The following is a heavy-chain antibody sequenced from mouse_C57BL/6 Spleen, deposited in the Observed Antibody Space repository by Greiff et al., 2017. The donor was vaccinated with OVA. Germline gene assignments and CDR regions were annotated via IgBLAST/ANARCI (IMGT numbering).Heavy chain of an antibody. J-gene: IGHJ3*01. CDR3: ARGSSYAWFAY. CDR2: ISYDGSN. CDR1: GYSITSGYY. Sequence: EVKLQESGPGLVKPSQSLSLTCSVTGYSITSGYYWNWIRQFPGNKLEWMGYISYDGSNNYNPSLKNRISITRDTSKNQFFLKLNSVTTEDTATYYCARGSSYAWFAYWGQGTLVTVSA. D-gene: IGHD1-1*01. V-gene: IGHV3-6*01.